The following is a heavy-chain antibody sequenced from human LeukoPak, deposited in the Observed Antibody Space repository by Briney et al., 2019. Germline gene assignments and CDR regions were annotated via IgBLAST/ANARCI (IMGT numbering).Heavy chain of an antibody. CDR3: AREAVVKAVSPGDAFDI. CDR1: GGSISSGGYY. Sequence: SETLSLTCTVSGGSISSGGYYWSWIRQPPGKGLEWIGYIYHSGSTYYNPSLKSRVTISVGRSKNQFSLKLSSVTAADTAVYYCAREAVVKAVSPGDAFDIWGQGTMVTVSS. V-gene: IGHV4-30-2*01. D-gene: IGHD3-22*01. J-gene: IGHJ3*02. CDR2: IYHSGST.